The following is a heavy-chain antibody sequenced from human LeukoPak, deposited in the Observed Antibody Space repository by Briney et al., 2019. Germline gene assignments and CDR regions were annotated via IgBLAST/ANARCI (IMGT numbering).Heavy chain of an antibody. D-gene: IGHD3-22*01. CDR1: GGTLSRYA. Sequence: ASVKVSCKASGGTLSRYALSWVRQAPGEGLEWMGGTTPNFGSAEYAQNFQGRVTITTDGSTSSAYMDLSSLRSEDTAVYYCVGAHCHYGCSGYDMDGFDIWGEGTMVTVSS. J-gene: IGHJ3*02. V-gene: IGHV1-69*05. CDR3: VGAHCHYGCSGYDMDGFDI. CDR2: TTPNFGSA.